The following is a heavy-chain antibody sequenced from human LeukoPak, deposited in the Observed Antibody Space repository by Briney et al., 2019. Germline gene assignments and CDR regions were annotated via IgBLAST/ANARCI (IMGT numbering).Heavy chain of an antibody. Sequence: SETLSLTCTVSGGSISSSSHHWAWIRPPPGKGLAWIASIYYTGTSYYNPSLKSRLTISVDSSRDQFSLRLSSVTAADTGVYYCSREHESASDYWGQGILVTVSS. J-gene: IGHJ4*02. CDR1: GGSISSSSHH. CDR3: SREHESASDY. CDR2: IYYTGTS. V-gene: IGHV4-39*02.